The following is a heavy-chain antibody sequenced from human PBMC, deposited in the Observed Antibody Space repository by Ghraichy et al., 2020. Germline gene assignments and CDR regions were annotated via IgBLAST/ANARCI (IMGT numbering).Heavy chain of an antibody. CDR1: GGSISSGGYH. Sequence: SETLSLTCTVSGGSISSGGYHWNWIRQFPGKGLEWIGYISYTGTISYNPSLKSRVTISGDRSKNQFSLNLRSVTAADTAVYFCARSSDPQDFNWFHPWGQGTLVTVSS. CDR3: ARSSDPQDFNWFHP. V-gene: IGHV4-31*03. CDR2: ISYTGTI. D-gene: IGHD3-3*01. J-gene: IGHJ5*02.